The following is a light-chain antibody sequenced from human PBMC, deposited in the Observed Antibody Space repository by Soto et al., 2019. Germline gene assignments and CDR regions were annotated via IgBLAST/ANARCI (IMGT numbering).Light chain of an antibody. J-gene: IGKJ4*01. Sequence: DIQMTQSPSTLSASVGDRVIITCRASQSINYWLAWYQQKPGKAPKFLVYTASTLGSGVPSRFSGSGSGTEFTLPISSLQPDDFATYYCQQYLSYPITFGGGTEVEIK. CDR1: QSINYW. CDR2: TAS. V-gene: IGKV1-5*03. CDR3: QQYLSYPIT.